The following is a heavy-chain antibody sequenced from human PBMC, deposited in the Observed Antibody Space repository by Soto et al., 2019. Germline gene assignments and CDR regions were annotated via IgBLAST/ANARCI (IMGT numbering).Heavy chain of an antibody. CDR1: GASISSYY. V-gene: IGHV4-59*01. J-gene: IGHJ6*02. D-gene: IGHD1-1*01. CDR2: VYYSGST. Sequence: PSETLSLTCSVSGASISSYYWTWIRQPPGKGLEWIGYVYYSGSTKYNPSLKSRVSISVDTSKKQFSLKLSSVTAADTAVSYCARAFPRYNWNARDYYSNHMDVWGQGATVTVSS. CDR3: ARAFPRYNWNARDYYSNHMDV.